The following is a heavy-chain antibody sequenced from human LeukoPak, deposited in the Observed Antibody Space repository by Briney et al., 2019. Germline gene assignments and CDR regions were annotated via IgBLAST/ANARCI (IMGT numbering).Heavy chain of an antibody. CDR1: GYTLTELS. CDR3: AREVGYCSSTSCYGGYYYYYMDV. J-gene: IGHJ6*03. Sequence: ASVKVSCKVSGYTLTELSMHWVRQAPGEGLEWMGWMNPNMGNTAYAQKFQGRVTITRNTSISTAYMELSSLRSEDTAVYYCAREVGYCSSTSCYGGYYYYYMDVWGKGTTVTVSS. CDR2: MNPNMGNT. D-gene: IGHD2-2*01. V-gene: IGHV1-8*03.